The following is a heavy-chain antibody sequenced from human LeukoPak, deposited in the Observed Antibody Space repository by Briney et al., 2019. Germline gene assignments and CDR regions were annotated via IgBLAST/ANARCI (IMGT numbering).Heavy chain of an antibody. Sequence: GASVKVSCKASGYDFINYGISWVRQAPGQGLEWMGWRSIYNGNTDYKLQGRVTMTTDTSTSTAYMELRNLRSDDTAVYYCARGGPFPSSSSSREYYLDYWGQGTLVTVSS. D-gene: IGHD6-6*01. CDR3: ARGGPFPSSSSSREYYLDY. CDR2: RSIYNGNT. J-gene: IGHJ4*02. V-gene: IGHV1-18*01. CDR1: GYDFINYG.